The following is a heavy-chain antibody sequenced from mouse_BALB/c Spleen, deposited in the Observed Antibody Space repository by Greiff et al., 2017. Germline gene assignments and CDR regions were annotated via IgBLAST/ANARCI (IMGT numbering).Heavy chain of an antibody. Sequence: VQLQQSGAELVKPGASVKLSCTASGFNIKDTYMHWVKQRPEQGLEWIGRIDPANGNTKYDPKFQGKATITADTSSNTAYLQLSSLTSEDTAVYYCANLYYYGSSYVAYWGQGTLVTVSA. V-gene: IGHV14-3*02. J-gene: IGHJ3*01. D-gene: IGHD1-1*01. CDR2: IDPANGNT. CDR1: GFNIKDTY. CDR3: ANLYYYGSSYVAY.